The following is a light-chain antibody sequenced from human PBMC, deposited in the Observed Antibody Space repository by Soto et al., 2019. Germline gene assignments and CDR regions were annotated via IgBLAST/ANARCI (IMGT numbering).Light chain of an antibody. CDR2: DVN. CDR3: SSYTSSSTRVV. J-gene: IGLJ2*01. Sequence: QSVLTQPASVSGSPGQSITISCTGTSSDVGRYNYVSWYQQHPGKAPKLMIYDVNNRPSGVSNRFSGSKSGNTASLTISGLQAEDEADYYCSSYTSSSTRVVFGGGNKLTVL. V-gene: IGLV2-14*01. CDR1: SSDVGRYNY.